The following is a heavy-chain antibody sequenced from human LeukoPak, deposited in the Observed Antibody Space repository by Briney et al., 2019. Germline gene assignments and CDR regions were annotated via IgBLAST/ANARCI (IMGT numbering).Heavy chain of an antibody. D-gene: IGHD2-2*01. Sequence: PGGXLRLSCEESGFTFSIYGMQWVRQAPGKGGEGVTFILFNANNNYYADSLYCRFTISTYNSKTSLYLQMNSLRVEDTAVSYCAKDLCSSSSCYFDYWGQGTLVTVSS. CDR2: ILFNANNN. V-gene: IGHV3-30*02. CDR1: GFTFSIYG. CDR3: AKDLCSSSSCYFDY. J-gene: IGHJ4*02.